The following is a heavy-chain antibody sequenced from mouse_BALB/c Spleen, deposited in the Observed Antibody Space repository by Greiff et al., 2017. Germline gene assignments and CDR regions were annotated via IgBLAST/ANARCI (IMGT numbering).Heavy chain of an antibody. CDR2: IDPANGNT. D-gene: IGHD2-1*01. CDR3: ARGPYGNYEAWFAY. V-gene: IGHV14-3*02. CDR1: GFNIKDTY. J-gene: IGHJ3*01. Sequence: EVQLQQSGAELVKPGASVKLSCTASGFNIKDTYMHWVKQRPEQGLEWIGRIDPANGNTKYDPKFQGKATITAATSSNTAYLQLSSLTSEDTAVYYCARGPYGNYEAWFAYWGQGTLVTVSA.